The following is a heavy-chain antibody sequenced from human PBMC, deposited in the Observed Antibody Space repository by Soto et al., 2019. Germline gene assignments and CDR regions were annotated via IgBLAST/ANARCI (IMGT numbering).Heavy chain of an antibody. CDR3: ARHRGPRDYYYGMDV. D-gene: IGHD3-10*01. Sequence: PGESLKISCKGSGYSFTSYWIGWVRQMPGKGLEWMGIIYPGDSDTRYSPSFQGQVTISADKSISTAYLQWSSLKASDTAMYYRARHRGPRDYYYGMDVWGQGTTVTVSS. J-gene: IGHJ6*02. CDR1: GYSFTSYW. CDR2: IYPGDSDT. V-gene: IGHV5-51*01.